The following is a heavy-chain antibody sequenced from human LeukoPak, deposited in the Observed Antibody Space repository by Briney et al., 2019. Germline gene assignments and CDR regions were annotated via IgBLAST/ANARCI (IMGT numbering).Heavy chain of an antibody. D-gene: IGHD3-22*01. CDR1: GGTFSSYA. Sequence: SVKFSCKASGGTFSSYAISWVRQAPGQGLEWMGRIIPIFVTANYAQPFQGRVTITTYEAKSTAYMELSSLGSDDTAVYYCARVNEYDSSGYYSGVYFDYGGQASLVTVSS. CDR2: IIPIFVTA. CDR3: ARVNEYDSSGYYSGVYFDY. J-gene: IGHJ4*02. V-gene: IGHV1-69*05.